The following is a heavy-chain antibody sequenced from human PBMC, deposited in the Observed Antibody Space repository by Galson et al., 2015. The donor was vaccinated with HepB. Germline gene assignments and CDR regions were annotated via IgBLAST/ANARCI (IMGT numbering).Heavy chain of an antibody. CDR2: IWNDGSNT. CDR3: ARWGNYNDCDY. V-gene: IGHV3-33*01. CDR1: GFTFSSYG. Sequence: LRLSCAASGFTFSSYGMHWVRQAPGKGLEWVSIIWNDGSNTYYSDSVKGRFTISKDNSKNTLYLQMNSLRAEDTAVYYCARWGNYNDCDYWGQGTLVTVSS. D-gene: IGHD5-24*01. J-gene: IGHJ4*02.